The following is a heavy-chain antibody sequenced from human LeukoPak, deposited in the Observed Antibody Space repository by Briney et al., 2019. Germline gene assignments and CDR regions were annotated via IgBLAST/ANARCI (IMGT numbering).Heavy chain of an antibody. Sequence: ASVKVSCKASGGTFSSYAISWVRQAPGQGLEWMGGIIRIFGTANYAQKFQGRVTITADESTSTAYMELSSLRSEDTAVYYCARPRRDGYNYRPPNDAFDIWGQGTMVTVSS. CDR3: ARPRRDGYNYRPPNDAFDI. V-gene: IGHV1-69*13. CDR2: IIRIFGTA. D-gene: IGHD5-24*01. J-gene: IGHJ3*02. CDR1: GGTFSSYA.